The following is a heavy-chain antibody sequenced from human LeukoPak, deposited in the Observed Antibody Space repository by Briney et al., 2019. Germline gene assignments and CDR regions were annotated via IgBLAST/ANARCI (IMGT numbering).Heavy chain of an antibody. V-gene: IGHV3-23*01. J-gene: IGHJ6*02. CDR1: GFTFSSYA. D-gene: IGHD2-2*01. CDR3: AKGQDIEVVPAAKKYYYYYGMDV. Sequence: PGGSLRLSCAASGFTFSSYAMSWVRQAPGKGLEWVSAISGSGGSTYYADSVKGRFTISRDNSKNTLYLQMNSLRAEDTAVYYCAKGQDIEVVPAAKKYYYYYGMDVWGQGTTVTVSS. CDR2: ISGSGGST.